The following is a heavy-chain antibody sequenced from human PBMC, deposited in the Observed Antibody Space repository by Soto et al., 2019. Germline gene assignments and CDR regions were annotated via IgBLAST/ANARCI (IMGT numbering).Heavy chain of an antibody. J-gene: IGHJ5*02. CDR1: GGTFSSYA. V-gene: IGHV1-69*13. CDR3: QRAKKPIYDSSGYYLNWLEP. CDR2: IIPIFGTA. D-gene: IGHD3-22*01. Sequence: SVKVSCKASGGTFSSYAISWVRQAPGQGLGWMGGIIPIFGTANYAQKFQGRVTITADESTSTAYMELSSLRSEDTAVYYCQRAKKPIYDSSGYYLNWLEPWGQGTLVTVSS.